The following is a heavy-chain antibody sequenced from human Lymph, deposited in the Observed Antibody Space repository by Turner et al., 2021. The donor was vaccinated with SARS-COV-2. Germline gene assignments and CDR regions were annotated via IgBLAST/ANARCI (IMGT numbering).Heavy chain of an antibody. V-gene: IGHV3-43*02. J-gene: IGHJ4*02. CDR2: ISGDGGST. Sequence: EVQLVESGGGVVQPGGSLRLPCSASGFTFDDYAMHWVRQAPGKGLEWVSLISGDGGSTDYADSVKGRFTISRDDSKNSLYLQINSLRTEDTALYYCAKEGLSGRRLQFVPYFAYWGQGTLVSVSS. CDR3: AKEGLSGRRLQFVPYFAY. CDR1: GFTFDDYA. D-gene: IGHD5-12*01.